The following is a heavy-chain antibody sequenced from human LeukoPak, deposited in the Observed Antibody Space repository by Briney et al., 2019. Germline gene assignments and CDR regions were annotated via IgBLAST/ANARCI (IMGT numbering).Heavy chain of an antibody. CDR3: ARDVTSPGSYDSSGYNAFDI. CDR1: GDSINSNNYY. Sequence: SETLSLTCTVSGDSINSNNYYWGWIRQPPGKGLEWIGSIYYSGSTYYNPSLKSRVTISVDTSKNQFSLKLSSVTAADTAVYYCARDVTSPGSYDSSGYNAFDIWGQGTMVTVSS. V-gene: IGHV4-39*07. D-gene: IGHD3-22*01. J-gene: IGHJ3*02. CDR2: IYYSGST.